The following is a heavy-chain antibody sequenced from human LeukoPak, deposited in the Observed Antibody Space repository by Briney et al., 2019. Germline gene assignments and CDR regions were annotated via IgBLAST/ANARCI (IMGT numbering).Heavy chain of an antibody. Sequence: PSETLSLTCAVYGGSFSGYYWSWIRQPPGKGLEWIGEINHSGSTNYNPSLKSRVTISVDTSKNQFSLKLSSVTAADTAVYYCARGRDRITMIVVVIPRPYFDYWGPGTLVTVSS. D-gene: IGHD3-22*01. V-gene: IGHV4-34*01. CDR3: ARGRDRITMIVVVIPRPYFDY. CDR1: GGSFSGYY. J-gene: IGHJ4*02. CDR2: INHSGST.